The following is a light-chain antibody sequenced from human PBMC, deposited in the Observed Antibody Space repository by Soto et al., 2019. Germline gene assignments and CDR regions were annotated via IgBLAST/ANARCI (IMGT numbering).Light chain of an antibody. J-gene: IGKJ2*01. CDR1: QSTSSW. Sequence: DIQMTQSPSTLSASVGDRVTITCRASQSTSSWLAWYQQKPGEAPKILIYKASSLETGVPSRFSGSGSGTEFTLTISSLQPDDFATYYCQQYDYYPYTFGQGTKLEIK. CDR3: QQYDYYPYT. V-gene: IGKV1-5*03. CDR2: KAS.